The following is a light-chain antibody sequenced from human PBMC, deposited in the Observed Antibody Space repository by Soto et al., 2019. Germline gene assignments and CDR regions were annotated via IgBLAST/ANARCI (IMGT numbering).Light chain of an antibody. CDR3: QQYFSDWT. Sequence: DVQTTQSPSILSASVGDTVTITCRTSQSIVRWLAWYQQKPGKAPKLLISEASILQSGVPSRFSGSASGTEFTLTISGLQPDDFATYYCQQYFSDWTFGQGTQVDVK. V-gene: IGKV1-5*03. CDR1: QSIVRW. CDR2: EAS. J-gene: IGKJ1*01.